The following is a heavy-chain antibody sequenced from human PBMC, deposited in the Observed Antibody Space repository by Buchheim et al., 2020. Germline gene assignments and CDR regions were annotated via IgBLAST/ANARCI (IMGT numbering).Heavy chain of an antibody. Sequence: QVHLVESGGGEVRPGGSLRLSCGASGFTFNIHAMHWVRQAPGKGLEWMTSISHDGKVIFYTDSVKGRFTISRDNSKNMLYLHMNGLRPDDTAVYYCATNPYREYWFDPWGQGTL. CDR2: ISHDGKVI. J-gene: IGHJ5*02. CDR3: ATNPYREYWFDP. V-gene: IGHV3-30*04. CDR1: GFTFNIHA.